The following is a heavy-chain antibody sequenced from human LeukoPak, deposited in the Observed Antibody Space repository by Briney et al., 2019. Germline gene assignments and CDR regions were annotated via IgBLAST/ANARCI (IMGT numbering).Heavy chain of an antibody. J-gene: IGHJ5*02. Sequence: SVKVSCKASGGTFSSYAISWVRQAPGQGLEWMGGIIPIFGTANYAQKFQGRVTITADESTSTAYMEPSSLRSEDTAVYYCARDQGYCSSTSCTYDWFDPWGQGTLVTVSS. CDR3: ARDQGYCSSTSCTYDWFDP. CDR2: IIPIFGTA. CDR1: GGTFSSYA. D-gene: IGHD2-2*01. V-gene: IGHV1-69*13.